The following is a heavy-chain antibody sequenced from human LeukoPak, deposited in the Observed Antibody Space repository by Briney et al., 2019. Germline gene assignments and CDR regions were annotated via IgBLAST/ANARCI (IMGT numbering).Heavy chain of an antibody. CDR2: IITIFGTA. D-gene: IGHD6-13*01. J-gene: IGHJ6*03. CDR3: ARDLVEQLGYYYMDV. Sequence: ASVKLSCKASVGTFSSYAISWVRHAPGQGLEWMGGIITIFGTANYAQKFQGRVTITTDESTSTAYMELSSLRSEDTAVYYCARDLVEQLGYYYMDVWGKGTTVTVSS. CDR1: VGTFSSYA. V-gene: IGHV1-69*05.